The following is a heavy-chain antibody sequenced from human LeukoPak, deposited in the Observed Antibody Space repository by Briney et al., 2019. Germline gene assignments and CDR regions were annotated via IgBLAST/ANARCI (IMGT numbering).Heavy chain of an antibody. CDR1: GGSFSGYY. CDR3: ATGIATRYAFDI. J-gene: IGHJ3*02. D-gene: IGHD7-27*01. V-gene: IGHV4-34*01. Sequence: NPSETLSLTCAVYGGSFSGYYWSWIRQPPGKGLEWIGEINHSGSTNYNPSLKSRVTISVDTSKNQFSLKLSSVTAADTAVYYCATGIATRYAFDIWGQGTMVTVSS. CDR2: INHSGST.